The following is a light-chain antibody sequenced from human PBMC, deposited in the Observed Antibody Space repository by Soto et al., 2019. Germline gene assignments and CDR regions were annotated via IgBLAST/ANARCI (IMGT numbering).Light chain of an antibody. J-gene: IGKJ4*01. CDR2: GAS. CDR1: QSVSSN. Sequence: EIVMTQSPATLSVSPGERATLSCRASQSVSSNLAWYQQKPGQAPRLLIYGASTRATGIPARFSGSGSGTEFTLTISSLQSEDFAFYYCQQYYQWPLTFGGGTKVEVK. CDR3: QQYYQWPLT. V-gene: IGKV3D-15*01.